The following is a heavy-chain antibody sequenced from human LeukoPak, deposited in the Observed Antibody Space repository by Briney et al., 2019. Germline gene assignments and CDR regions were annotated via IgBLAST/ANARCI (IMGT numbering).Heavy chain of an antibody. CDR2: ISPSSSTI. CDR3: ARGGVFY. V-gene: IGHV3-48*01. D-gene: IGHD1-26*01. J-gene: IGHJ4*02. Sequence: GGSLRLSCAASGFTFSSYSMNWVRQAPGKGLEWVSYISPSSSTIYYADSVKGRFTISRDNAKNSLYLQMNSLRADDTAVYYCARGGVFYWGQGTLVTVSS. CDR1: GFTFSSYS.